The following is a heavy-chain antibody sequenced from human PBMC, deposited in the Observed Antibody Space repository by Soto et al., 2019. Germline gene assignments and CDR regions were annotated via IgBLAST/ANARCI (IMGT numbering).Heavy chain of an antibody. CDR3: ARGSTTEKVDS. CDR2: IYHSGTT. CDR1: GGSISSGGYY. V-gene: IGHV4-31*03. J-gene: IGHJ4*02. Sequence: SETLSLTCTVSGGSISSGGYYWSWIRQHPGKGLEWIGYIYHSGTTYYNPSLKSRVTISVDTSKNQFSLKLTSVTAADTAVYYCARGSTTEKVDSWGQGILVTVSS.